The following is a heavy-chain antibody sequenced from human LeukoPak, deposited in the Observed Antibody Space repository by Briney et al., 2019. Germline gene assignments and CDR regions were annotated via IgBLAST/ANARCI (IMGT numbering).Heavy chain of an antibody. V-gene: IGHV3-66*02. Sequence: GGSLRLSCAASGFTVSSNYMSWVRQAPGKGLEWVSVIYGGGSTYYADSVKGRFTISRDNSKNTLYLQMNSLRAEDTAVYYCARDAMLYLDPWGQGTLVTVSS. J-gene: IGHJ5*02. D-gene: IGHD3-10*02. CDR1: GFTVSSNY. CDR3: ARDAMLYLDP. CDR2: IYGGGST.